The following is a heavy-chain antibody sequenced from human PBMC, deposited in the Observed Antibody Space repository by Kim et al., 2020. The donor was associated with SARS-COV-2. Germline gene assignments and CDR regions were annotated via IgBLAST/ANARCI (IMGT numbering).Heavy chain of an antibody. CDR3: ARGNVDIVATIYWDWFDP. J-gene: IGHJ5*02. D-gene: IGHD5-12*01. CDR1: GYTFTSYD. CDR2: MNPNSGNT. Sequence: ASVKVSCKASGYTFTSYDINWVRQATGQGLEWMGWMNPNSGNTGYAQKFQGRVTMTRNTSISTAYMELSSLRSEDTAVYYCARGNVDIVATIYWDWFDPWGQGTLVTVSS. V-gene: IGHV1-8*01.